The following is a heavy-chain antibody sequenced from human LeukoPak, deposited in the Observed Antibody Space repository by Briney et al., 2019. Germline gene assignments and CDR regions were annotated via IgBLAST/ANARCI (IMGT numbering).Heavy chain of an antibody. CDR2: ISSSGSTI. D-gene: IGHD2-2*02. Sequence: GGSLRLSCAASGFTFSDYYMSWIRQAPGKGLEWVSYISSSGSTIYYADSVKGRFTISRDNAKNSLYLQMNSLRAEDTAVYYCARDEIVVPAAISSRVGRKASPFDIWGQGTMVTVSS. CDR3: ARDEIVVPAAISSRVGRKASPFDI. CDR1: GFTFSDYY. J-gene: IGHJ3*02. V-gene: IGHV3-11*04.